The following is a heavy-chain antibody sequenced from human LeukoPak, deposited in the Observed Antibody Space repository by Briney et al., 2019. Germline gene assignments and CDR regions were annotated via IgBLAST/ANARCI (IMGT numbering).Heavy chain of an antibody. V-gene: IGHV4-4*07. CDR3: ASIHSYDFWSGYYKVDYYYMDV. CDR2: IYTSGST. Sequence: SETLSLTCTVSGGSISSYYWSWIRQPAGKGLEWIGRIYTSGSTNYNPSLKSRVTMSVDTSKNQFSLKLSSVTAADTAVYYCASIHSYDFWSGYYKVDYYYMDVWGKGTTVTVSS. J-gene: IGHJ6*03. CDR1: GGSISSYY. D-gene: IGHD3-3*01.